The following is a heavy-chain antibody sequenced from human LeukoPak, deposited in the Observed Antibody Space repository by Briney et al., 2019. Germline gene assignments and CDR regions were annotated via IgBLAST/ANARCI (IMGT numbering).Heavy chain of an antibody. D-gene: IGHD3-10*01. CDR1: GGSISSGDYY. CDR3: ARDAPSYGSGSFAPSPY. Sequence: SQTLSLTCTVSGGSISSGDYYWSWIRQPPGKGLEWIGYIYYSGSTYYNPSLKSRVTISVDTSKNQFSLKLSSVTAADTAVYYCARDAPSYGSGSFAPSPYWGQGTLVTVPS. CDR2: IYYSGST. V-gene: IGHV4-30-4*01. J-gene: IGHJ4*02.